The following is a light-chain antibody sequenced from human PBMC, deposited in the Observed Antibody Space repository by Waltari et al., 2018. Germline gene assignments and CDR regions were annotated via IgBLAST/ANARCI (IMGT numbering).Light chain of an antibody. V-gene: IGLV1-44*01. CDR3: AAWDDSLDAYVV. CDR2: NNN. CDR1: FSNIGNNA. J-gene: IGLJ2*01. Sequence: QSVLTQPPSASGTPGQKVTISCSGTFSNIGNNAVNCYQQVPGMAPKPLIYNNNIQVPGVPDRFSGAKFGTSASLAISGLQSGDEAVYYCAAWDDSLDAYVVFGGGTKVTVL.